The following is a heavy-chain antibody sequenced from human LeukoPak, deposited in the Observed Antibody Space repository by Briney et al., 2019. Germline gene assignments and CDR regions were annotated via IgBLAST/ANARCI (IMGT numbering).Heavy chain of an antibody. CDR3: ARWPGGFDY. CDR2: INEDGSEK. CDR1: GFTFTRYW. D-gene: IGHD3-16*01. V-gene: IGHV3-7*04. J-gene: IGHJ4*02. Sequence: PGGSLRLSCAASGFTFTRYWMKWVRQAPGKGLEWVANINEDGSEKYYVDSVKGRFTISRDNAKSSLYLQMNSLRAEDTALYYCARWPGGFDYWGQGTLVTVSS.